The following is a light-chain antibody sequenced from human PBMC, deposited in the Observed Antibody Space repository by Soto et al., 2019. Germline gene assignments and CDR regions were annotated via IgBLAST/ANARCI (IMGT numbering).Light chain of an antibody. CDR3: QQYTNWPRT. CDR2: DAS. V-gene: IGKV3-15*01. Sequence: EIVMTQSPATLSVSPGDRATLSCRASESVSGYLAWYQQKPGQAPRLLIFDASTRATGIPARFSGSGSGTEFTLTISSLQSEDFAIYYCQQYTNWPRTFGQGTKVEIK. CDR1: ESVSGY. J-gene: IGKJ1*01.